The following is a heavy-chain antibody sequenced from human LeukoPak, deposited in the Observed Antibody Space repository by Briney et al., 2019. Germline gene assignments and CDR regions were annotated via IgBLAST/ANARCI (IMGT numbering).Heavy chain of an antibody. CDR2: IYYSGST. Sequence: PSETLSLTCTVSGGSITSTSFYWGWIRQPPGKGLAWLGSIYYSGSTYDNPSLKSRVTISVDRSKNQFSLKLSSVTAADTAVYYCARQGAGVPFDYWGRGTLVTVSS. D-gene: IGHD3-10*01. CDR3: ARQGAGVPFDY. J-gene: IGHJ4*02. CDR1: GGSITSTSFY. V-gene: IGHV4-39*01.